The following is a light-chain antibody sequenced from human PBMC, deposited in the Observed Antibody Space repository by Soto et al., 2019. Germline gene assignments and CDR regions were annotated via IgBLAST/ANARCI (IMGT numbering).Light chain of an antibody. CDR3: HHYHFSPWT. CDR1: QTVSTSH. CDR2: STS. Sequence: EFVLTQSPGTLSLSPGERATLSCRASQTVSTSHLAWYQQKPGQPSRLLIQSTSTRAAGIPDRFSGGVSGTDFTLTITRLEPEDFAMYYCHHYHFSPWTFGQGTKVDVK. V-gene: IGKV3-20*01. J-gene: IGKJ1*01.